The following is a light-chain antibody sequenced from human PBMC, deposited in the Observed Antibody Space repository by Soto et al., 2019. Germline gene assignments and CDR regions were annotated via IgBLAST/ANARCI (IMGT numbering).Light chain of an antibody. CDR3: QQYESWPPT. Sequence: EIVMTQSPATLSVSPGEGVTLSCRASQSVSSKLAWYQQKPGQAPRLLIYDASTRATGIPARFSGGGSGTEFTLTLSSLQSEDFAVYCCQQYESWPPTFGQGTKVEVE. CDR2: DAS. J-gene: IGKJ1*01. CDR1: QSVSSK. V-gene: IGKV3-15*01.